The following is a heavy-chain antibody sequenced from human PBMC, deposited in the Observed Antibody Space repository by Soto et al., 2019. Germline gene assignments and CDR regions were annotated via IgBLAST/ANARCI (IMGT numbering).Heavy chain of an antibody. CDR3: ARDHYYGSGTYNYFDF. CDR1: GYTFTSYA. Sequence: QVQLVQSGAEVKQPGASVTVSCKASGYTFTSYAIHWVRQAPGQRLEWMGWINIGNGNTKYSQKFQDRVAITRDTSANTAYMELYSLRSEDTAVYYCARDHYYGSGTYNYFDFWGQGTLVTVSS. J-gene: IGHJ4*02. V-gene: IGHV1-3*04. CDR2: INIGNGNT. D-gene: IGHD3-10*01.